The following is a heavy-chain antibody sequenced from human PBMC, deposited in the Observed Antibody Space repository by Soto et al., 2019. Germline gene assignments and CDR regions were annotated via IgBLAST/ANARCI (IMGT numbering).Heavy chain of an antibody. Sequence: ESGGGLVQPGGSLRLSCAASGFTFSSYEMNWVRQAPGKGLEWVSYISSSGSTIYYADSVKGRFTISRDNAKNSLYLQMNSLRAEDTAVYYCARVKVGAYFDYWGQGTLVTVSS. CDR1: GFTFSSYE. CDR2: ISSSGSTI. D-gene: IGHD1-26*01. V-gene: IGHV3-48*03. J-gene: IGHJ4*02. CDR3: ARVKVGAYFDY.